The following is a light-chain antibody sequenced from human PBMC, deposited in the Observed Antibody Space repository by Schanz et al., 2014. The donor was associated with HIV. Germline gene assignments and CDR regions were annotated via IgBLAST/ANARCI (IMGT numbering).Light chain of an antibody. Sequence: EIVLTQSPGTLSLSPGERATLSCRASQTVSSHFLAWYQQKPGQAPRLLIFGASNRATGVPARFSGSGSGTDFTLTISNLQSEDFATYYCLQHNSYPRTFGQGTKVEIK. V-gene: IGKV3-15*01. J-gene: IGKJ1*01. CDR1: QTVSSH. CDR2: GAS. CDR3: LQHNSYPRT.